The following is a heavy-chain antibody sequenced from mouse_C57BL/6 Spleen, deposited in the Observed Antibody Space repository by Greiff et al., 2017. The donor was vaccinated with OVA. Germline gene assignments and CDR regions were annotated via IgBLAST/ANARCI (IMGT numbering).Heavy chain of an antibody. CDR3: ARGDGYLFAY. CDR2: INPSTGGT. Sequence: EVKLMESGPELVKPGASVKISCKASGYSFTGYYMHWVKQSSETSLEWIGEINPSTGGTSYNQKVKGKATLTVDKSSSTAYMQLKSLTSEDSAVYYCARGDGYLFAYWGQGTLVTVSA. J-gene: IGHJ3*01. CDR1: GYSFTGYY. D-gene: IGHD2-3*01. V-gene: IGHV1-43*01.